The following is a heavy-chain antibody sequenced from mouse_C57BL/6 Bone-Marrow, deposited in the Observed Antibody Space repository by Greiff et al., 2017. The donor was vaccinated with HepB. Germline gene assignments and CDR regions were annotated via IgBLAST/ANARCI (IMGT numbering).Heavy chain of an antibody. J-gene: IGHJ4*01. V-gene: IGHV1-26*01. CDR2: INPNNGGT. CDR3: ARSGFYGSSCYAMDY. Sequence: EVQLQQSGPELVKPGASVKISCKASGYTFTDYYMNWVKQSHGKSLEWIGDINPNNGGTSYNQKFKGKATLTVDKSSSTAYMELRSLTSEDSAVYYCARSGFYGSSCYAMDYWGQGTSVTVSS. CDR1: GYTFTDYY. D-gene: IGHD1-1*01.